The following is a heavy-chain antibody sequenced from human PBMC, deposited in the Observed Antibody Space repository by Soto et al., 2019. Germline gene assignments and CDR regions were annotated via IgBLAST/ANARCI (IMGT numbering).Heavy chain of an antibody. J-gene: IGHJ6*02. D-gene: IGHD3-3*01. CDR3: ARGDYDFWSGPQTYGMDV. V-gene: IGHV3-21*01. Sequence: PGEALRLSCAASGFTFSSYSMNWVRQAPGKGLEWVSSISSSSSYIYYADSVKGRFTISRDNAKNSLYLQMNSLRAEYTAVYYCARGDYDFWSGPQTYGMDVWGQGTTVTVSS. CDR1: GFTFSSYS. CDR2: ISSSSSYI.